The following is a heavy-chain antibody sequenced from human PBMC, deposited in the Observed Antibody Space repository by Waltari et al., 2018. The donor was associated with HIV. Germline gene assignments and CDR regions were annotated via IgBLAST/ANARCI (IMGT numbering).Heavy chain of an antibody. D-gene: IGHD1-26*01. CDR1: GYTFTGYY. Sequence: QVQLVQSGAAVKKPGASVKVSCKASGYTFTGYYMPWVRQAPGQGLEWMGWINPNSGGTNYAQKFQGRVTMTRDTSISTAYMELSRLRSDDTAVYYCARGGRLRDLLNWFDPWGQGTLVTVSS. CDR2: INPNSGGT. CDR3: ARGGRLRDLLNWFDP. J-gene: IGHJ5*02. V-gene: IGHV1-2*02.